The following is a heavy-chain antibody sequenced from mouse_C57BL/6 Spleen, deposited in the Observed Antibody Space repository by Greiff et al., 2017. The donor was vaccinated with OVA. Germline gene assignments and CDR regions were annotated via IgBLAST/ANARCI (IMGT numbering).Heavy chain of an antibody. CDR1: GFNIKNTY. Sequence: VQLQQSVADLVRPGASVKLSCTASGFNIKNTYMHWVKQRPEQGLEWIGRIGPANGNTKYAAKFQGQVTITTDTSSNTAYLQLSSLTSEDAAIYYCARETGAEYYFDYWGQGTTLTVSS. D-gene: IGHD4-1*01. CDR2: IGPANGNT. CDR3: ARETGAEYYFDY. J-gene: IGHJ2*01. V-gene: IGHV14-3*01.